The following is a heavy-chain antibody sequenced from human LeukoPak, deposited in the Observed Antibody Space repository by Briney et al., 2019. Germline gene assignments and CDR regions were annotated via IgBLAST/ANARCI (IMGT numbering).Heavy chain of an antibody. D-gene: IGHD6-13*01. CDR3: ARCRGSSWCDSEFDY. CDR2: IYYSGST. J-gene: IGHJ4*02. Sequence: SETLSLTCTVSGGSISSYYWSWIRQPPGKGLEWIGYIYYSGSTNYNPSLKSRVTISVDTSKNQFSLKLSSVTAADTAVYYCARCRGSSWCDSEFDYWGQGTLVTVSS. CDR1: GGSISSYY. V-gene: IGHV4-59*08.